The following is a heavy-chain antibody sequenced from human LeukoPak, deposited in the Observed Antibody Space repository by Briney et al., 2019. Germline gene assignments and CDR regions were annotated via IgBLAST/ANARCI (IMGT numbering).Heavy chain of an antibody. D-gene: IGHD2/OR15-2a*01. CDR3: ASTNRLDY. V-gene: IGHV3-74*01. J-gene: IGHJ4*02. CDR2: INSDGSST. CDR1: GFTFGSYW. Sequence: QSGGSLGLSCAASGFTFGSYWMHWVRQAPGKGPVWVSRINSDGSSTSYADSVKGRFSISRDNAKNTLYLQMNSLRVEDTAVYYCASTNRLDYWGQGTLDTVSS.